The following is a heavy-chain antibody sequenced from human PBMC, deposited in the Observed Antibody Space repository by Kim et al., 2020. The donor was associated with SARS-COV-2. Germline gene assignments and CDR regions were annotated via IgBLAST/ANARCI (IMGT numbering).Heavy chain of an antibody. CDR2: ST. CDR3: ARTSSGWSLYY. V-gene: IGHV1-46*01. Sequence: STSYAKKFQGRGTMTRDTSTSTVYMELSSLRSEDTAVYYCARTSSGWSLYYWGQGTLVTVSS. J-gene: IGHJ4*02. D-gene: IGHD6-19*01.